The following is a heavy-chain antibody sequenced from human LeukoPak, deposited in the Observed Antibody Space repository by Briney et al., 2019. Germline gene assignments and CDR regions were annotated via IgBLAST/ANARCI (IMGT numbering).Heavy chain of an antibody. CDR3: VRVAGYYYYHMDV. CDR1: GYTFTGYY. CDR2: INPSSGDT. D-gene: IGHD2-15*01. V-gene: IGHV1-2*02. Sequence: ASVKVSCKASGYTFTGYYIHWVRQATGQGLEWMGWINPSSGDTNYAQKFQDRVTMTRDTSISTAYMELTSLTSDDTAVYYCVRVAGYYYYHMDVWGKRTTVSISS. J-gene: IGHJ6*03.